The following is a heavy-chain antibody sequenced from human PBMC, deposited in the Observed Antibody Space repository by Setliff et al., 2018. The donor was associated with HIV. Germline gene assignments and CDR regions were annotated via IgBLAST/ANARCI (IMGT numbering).Heavy chain of an antibody. V-gene: IGHV3-7*01. CDR3: VRWGLPYGIDA. J-gene: IGHJ4*02. CDR1: GFTFSNAW. Sequence: GGSLRLSCAASGFTFSNAWMGWVRQAPGKGREWVAHIKPDGSSKKYVDSVKGRFTISRDNAKDSLYLQMHSLRAEDTAVYYCVRWGLPYGIDAWGQGTLVTVSS. CDR2: IKPDGSSK. D-gene: IGHD3-16*01.